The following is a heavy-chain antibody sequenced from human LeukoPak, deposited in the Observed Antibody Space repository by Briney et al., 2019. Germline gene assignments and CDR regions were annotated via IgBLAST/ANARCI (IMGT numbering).Heavy chain of an antibody. D-gene: IGHD5-18*01. CDR1: GFTFSNFA. J-gene: IGHJ4*02. V-gene: IGHV3-23*01. CDR3: AKARGYSYANEFHLEY. CDR2: IRASGENT. Sequence: GGSLRLSCAASGFTFSNFAMSWVRQAPGKGLEWVSAIRASGENTFYIDSVKGRFAISGDNSKNTLYLQMNSLRAEDTAIYYCAKARGYSYANEFHLEYWGQGTLVTVSS.